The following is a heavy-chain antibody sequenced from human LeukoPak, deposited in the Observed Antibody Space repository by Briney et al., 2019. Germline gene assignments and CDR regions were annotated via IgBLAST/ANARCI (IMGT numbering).Heavy chain of an antibody. CDR3: ARVPYDYGDNTGYNYYGMDV. D-gene: IGHD4-17*01. Sequence: ASVKVSCKVPGYTLTELSMHWVRQAPGKGLEWMGGFDPEDGETIYAQKFQGRVTMTEDTSTDTAYMEPSSLRSEDTAVYYCARVPYDYGDNTGYNYYGMDVWGQGTTVTVSS. J-gene: IGHJ6*01. CDR1: GYTLTELS. CDR2: FDPEDGET. V-gene: IGHV1-24*01.